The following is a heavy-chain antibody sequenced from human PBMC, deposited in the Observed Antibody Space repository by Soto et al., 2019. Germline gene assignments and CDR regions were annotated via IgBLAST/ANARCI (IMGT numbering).Heavy chain of an antibody. CDR3: TRAPRYITSALYFDY. CDR2: IRSKAYGGTT. CDR1: GFTFGDYA. Sequence: GGSLRLSCTASGFTFGDYAMSWFRQAPGKGLEWVGFIRSKAYGGTTEYAASVKGRFTISRDDSKSIAYLQMNSPKTEDTAVYYCTRAPRYITSALYFDYWGQGTLVTVSS. D-gene: IGHD1-20*01. V-gene: IGHV3-49*03. J-gene: IGHJ4*02.